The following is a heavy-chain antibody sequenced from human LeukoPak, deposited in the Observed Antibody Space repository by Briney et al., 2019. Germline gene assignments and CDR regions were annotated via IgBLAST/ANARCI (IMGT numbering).Heavy chain of an antibody. D-gene: IGHD6-19*01. CDR3: ARGSSGWYDY. CDR1: GDSVSINSAA. V-gene: IGHV6-1*01. Sequence: SPTLSLTYAICGDSVSINSAAWNWVRQSPSRGLEWLGRTYYRSKWYNDYAVSVKSRITINPDTSKNQFSLQLNSVTPEDTAVYYCARGSSGWYDYWGQGTLVTVSS. J-gene: IGHJ4*02. CDR2: TYYRSKWYN.